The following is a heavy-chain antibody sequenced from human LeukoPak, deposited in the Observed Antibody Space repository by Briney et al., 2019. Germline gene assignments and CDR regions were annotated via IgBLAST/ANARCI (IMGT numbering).Heavy chain of an antibody. Sequence: SETLSLTCTVSGGYISSSSYYWGWIRQPPGKGLEWIGSIYYSGSTYYNPSLKSRVTISVDTSKNQFSLKLSSVTAADTAVYYCARPFRTGYSYAAGAFDMWDRGTMVTVSS. CDR3: ARPFRTGYSYAAGAFDM. V-gene: IGHV4-39*01. CDR1: GGYISSSSYY. CDR2: IYYSGST. J-gene: IGHJ3*02. D-gene: IGHD5-18*01.